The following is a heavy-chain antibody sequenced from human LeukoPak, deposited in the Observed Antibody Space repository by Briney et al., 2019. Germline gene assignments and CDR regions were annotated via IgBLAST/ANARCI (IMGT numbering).Heavy chain of an antibody. CDR2: ISGSGGST. V-gene: IGHV3-23*01. CDR3: AKDRGSSSWHGWLDP. Sequence: GGSLRLSCAASGFTFSSYAMSWVRQAPGKGLEWVSAISGSGGSTYYADSVKGRFTISRDNSKNTLYLQMNSLRAEDTAVYYCAKDRGSSSWHGWLDPWGQGTLVTVSS. CDR1: GFTFSSYA. J-gene: IGHJ5*02. D-gene: IGHD6-13*01.